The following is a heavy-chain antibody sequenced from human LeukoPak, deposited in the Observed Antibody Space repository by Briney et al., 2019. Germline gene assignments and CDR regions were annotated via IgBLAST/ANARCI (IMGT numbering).Heavy chain of an antibody. D-gene: IGHD5-24*01. Sequence: PSETLSLTCTVSGGSISSYYWSWIRQPPGKGLEWIGYIYYSGSTNYNPSLKSRVTISVDTSKNQFSLKLSSVTAADTAVYYCARSNAWLQSPGAFDIWGQGTMVTVSS. V-gene: IGHV4-59*01. CDR3: ARSNAWLQSPGAFDI. CDR2: IYYSGST. J-gene: IGHJ3*02. CDR1: GGSISSYY.